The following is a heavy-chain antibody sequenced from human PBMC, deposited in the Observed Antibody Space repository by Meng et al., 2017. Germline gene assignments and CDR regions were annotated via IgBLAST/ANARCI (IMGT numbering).Heavy chain of an antibody. CDR2: INPNSGGT. D-gene: IGHD6-25*01. J-gene: IGHJ5*02. Sequence: QVQLVQSADELKKPGASVKVSCKASRYTFTGYYMHWVQQAPGQGLEGMGWINPNSGGTNYEQKFQGRVTMTRDTSISTAYMELSRLRSDDTAVYYCARGGYSSGVRVRHWFDPWGQGTLVTVSS. CDR3: ARGGYSSGVRVRHWFDP. CDR1: RYTFTGYY. V-gene: IGHV1-2*02.